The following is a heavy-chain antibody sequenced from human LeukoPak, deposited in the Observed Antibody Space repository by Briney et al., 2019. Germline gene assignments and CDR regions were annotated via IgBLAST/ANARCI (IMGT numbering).Heavy chain of an antibody. CDR2: IYPGDSYT. D-gene: IGHD1-26*01. Sequence: GESLKISCQVSGYSFTSYWIAGVPPMPGKGLEWMGIIYPGDSYTRYSPSFQGPIIISVDTSINTAYLRWISLKDSDTGIYYCARHPIVGNGAYSWFDPWGQGTLVTVSS. CDR1: GYSFTSYW. V-gene: IGHV5-51*01. CDR3: ARHPIVGNGAYSWFDP. J-gene: IGHJ5*02.